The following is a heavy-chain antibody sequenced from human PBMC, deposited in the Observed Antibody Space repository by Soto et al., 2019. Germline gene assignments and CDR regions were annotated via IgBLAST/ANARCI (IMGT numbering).Heavy chain of an antibody. CDR3: ARQAAAAGSYYYNGMDV. D-gene: IGHD6-13*01. CDR2: IYYIGST. J-gene: IGHJ6*02. CDR1: GGSISSYY. V-gene: IGHV4-59*08. Sequence: PSETLSLTCTVSGGSISSYYWSWIRQPPGKGLEWIGYIYYIGSTNYNPSLKSRVTISVDTSKNQFSLKLSSVTAADTAVYYCARQAAAAGSYYYNGMDVWGQGTTVTISS.